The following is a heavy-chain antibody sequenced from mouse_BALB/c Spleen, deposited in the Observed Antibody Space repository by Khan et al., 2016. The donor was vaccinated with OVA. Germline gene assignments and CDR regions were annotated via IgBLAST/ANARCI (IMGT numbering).Heavy chain of an antibody. Sequence: EVKLEVSGPGLVKPSQSLSLTCTVTGYSITSDYAWNWIRQFPGNKLEWMGYISYSGSANYNPSHKSRISITRDTSENQFFLQLNSVTTDDTATYYCARRYYYGHWYFDVWGAWTTVTVSS. D-gene: IGHD1-1*01. V-gene: IGHV3-2*02. CDR1: GYSITSDYA. J-gene: IGHJ1*01. CDR2: ISYSGSA. CDR3: ARRYYYGHWYFDV.